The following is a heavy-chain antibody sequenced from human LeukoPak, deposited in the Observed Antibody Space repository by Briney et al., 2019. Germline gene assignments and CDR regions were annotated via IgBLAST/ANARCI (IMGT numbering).Heavy chain of an antibody. Sequence: GGSLRLSCSASGFTFSSYAMSWLRQPPGKGLEWVSTINANSGTTSYAASVRGRFSISRDNSKNTLYLQLNTLRADDTATYYCAKPISGGLAVTADWFHPWGQGTLVVVSS. D-gene: IGHD6-19*01. CDR2: INANSGTT. CDR3: AKPISGGLAVTADWFHP. CDR1: GFTFSSYA. J-gene: IGHJ5*01. V-gene: IGHV3-23*01.